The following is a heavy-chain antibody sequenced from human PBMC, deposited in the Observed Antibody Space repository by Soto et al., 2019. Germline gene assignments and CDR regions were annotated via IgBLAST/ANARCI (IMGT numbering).Heavy chain of an antibody. CDR2: IIPIFGTA. D-gene: IGHD2-2*02. Sequence: GASVKVSCKASGYTFTSSGMSWVRQAPGQGLEWMGGIIPIFGTANYAQKFQGRVTITADESTSTAYMELSSLRSEDTAVYYCARDDVAVDIVVVPAAIRSYYYGMDVWGQGTTVTVSS. V-gene: IGHV1-69*13. CDR3: ARDDVAVDIVVVPAAIRSYYYGMDV. J-gene: IGHJ6*02. CDR1: GYTFTSSG.